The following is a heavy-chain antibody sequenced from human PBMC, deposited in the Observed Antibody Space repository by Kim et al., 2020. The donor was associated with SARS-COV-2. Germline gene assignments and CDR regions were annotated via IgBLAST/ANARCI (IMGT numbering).Heavy chain of an antibody. CDR1: GFTFSNYW. D-gene: IGHD1-1*01. Sequence: GGSLRLSCAASGFTFSNYWMHWVRQVPGKGLVWVSCINTDGSSTRYADSVKGRFTISRDNAKNTLYLQMNSLRAEDTAVYYCARDRAYNMDVWGQGTTVTVSS. CDR3: ARDRAYNMDV. V-gene: IGHV3-74*01. CDR2: INTDGSST. J-gene: IGHJ6*02.